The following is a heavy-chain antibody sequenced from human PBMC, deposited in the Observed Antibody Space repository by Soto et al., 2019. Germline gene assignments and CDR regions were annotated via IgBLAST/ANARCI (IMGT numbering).Heavy chain of an antibody. J-gene: IGHJ6*02. CDR1: GYTFTGYY. CDR2: INPNSGGT. D-gene: IGHD5-12*01. CDR3: ARVNLGTRRDGYNSFPYYYYGMDV. Sequence: ASVKVSCKASGYTFTGYYMHWVRQAPGQGLEWMGWINPNSGGTNYAQKYQGWVTMTRDTSISTAYMELSRLRSDDTAEYYYARVNLGTRRDGYNSFPYYYYGMDVWGQGTTVTVSS. V-gene: IGHV1-2*04.